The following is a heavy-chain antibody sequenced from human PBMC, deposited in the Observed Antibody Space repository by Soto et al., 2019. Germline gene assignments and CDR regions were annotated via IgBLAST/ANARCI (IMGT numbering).Heavy chain of an antibody. J-gene: IGHJ4*02. V-gene: IGHV1-2*04. CDR3: ARNFGSGSYPYYFDY. Sequence: GASVKVSCKASGYTFTGYYMHWVRQAPGQGLEWMGWINPNSGGTNYAQKFQGWVTMTRDTSISTAYMELSRLRSDDTAVYYCARNFGSGSYPYYFDYWGQGTLVTVSS. CDR2: INPNSGGT. D-gene: IGHD3-10*01. CDR1: GYTFTGYY.